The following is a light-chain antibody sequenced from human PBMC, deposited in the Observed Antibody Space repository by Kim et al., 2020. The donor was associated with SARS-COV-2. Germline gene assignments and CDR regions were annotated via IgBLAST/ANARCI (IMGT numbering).Light chain of an antibody. CDR1: QGIHKS. V-gene: IGKV1-NL1*01. CDR2: GTS. CDR3: QQYFDTPIT. J-gene: IGKJ5*01. Sequence: DIRMTQSPSSLSASVGDKVTITCRASQGIHKSLAWYQQKTGKVPKLLVYGTSALAAGVPSRFSGSGSGAEYILTISSLQPEDLSTYYCQQYFDTPITFGLGTGLEIK.